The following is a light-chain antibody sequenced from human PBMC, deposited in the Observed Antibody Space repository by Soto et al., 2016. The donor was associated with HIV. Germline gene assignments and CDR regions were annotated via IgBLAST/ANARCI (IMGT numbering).Light chain of an antibody. CDR2: MIA. J-gene: IGLJ1*01. CDR3: QVWDSSSDHPYV. CDR1: NIGSKV. V-gene: IGLV3-21*03. Sequence: SYVLTQSPSVSVAPGKTARITCGGNNIGSKVYAGTSRSQARPLYWSSMMIATGPQGSLSDSLAPNSGNTATLTISRVEAGDEADYYCQVWDSSSDHPYVFGTGTKVTVL.